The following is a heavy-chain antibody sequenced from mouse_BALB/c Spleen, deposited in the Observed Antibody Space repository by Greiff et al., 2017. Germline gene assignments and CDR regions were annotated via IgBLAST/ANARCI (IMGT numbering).Heavy chain of an antibody. J-gene: IGHJ3*01. D-gene: IGHD1-1*01. CDR2: INPNNGGT. Sequence: VQLKESGPELVKPGASVKIPCKASGYTFTDYNMDWVKQSHGKSLEWIGDINPNNGGTIYNQKFKGKATLTVDKSSSTAYMELRSLTSEDTAVYYCARSLIYYYGSGAYWGQGTLVTVSA. V-gene: IGHV1-18*01. CDR1: GYTFTDYN. CDR3: ARSLIYYYGSGAY.